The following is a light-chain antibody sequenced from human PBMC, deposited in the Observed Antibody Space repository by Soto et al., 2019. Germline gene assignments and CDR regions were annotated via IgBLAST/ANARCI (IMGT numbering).Light chain of an antibody. J-gene: IGLJ1*01. Sequence: QSVLAQPASVSGSPGQSITISCTGTSSDGGGHNYVSWHQHHPSKAPKLIIFEVTHRPSGVSNRFSCSKSGNTAYLTISGLQADDEADYYCSSYLASGFYVFGTGTKVTVL. CDR2: EVT. CDR1: SSDGGGHNY. CDR3: SSYLASGFYV. V-gene: IGLV2-14*01.